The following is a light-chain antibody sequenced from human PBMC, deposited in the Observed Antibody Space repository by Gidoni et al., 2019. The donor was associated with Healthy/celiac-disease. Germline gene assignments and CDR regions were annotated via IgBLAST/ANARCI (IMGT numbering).Light chain of an antibody. V-gene: IGLV2-23*01. Sequence: QSALTQPASASGSPGQSITISCTGTSSDVGSYNLVSWYQQHPGKAPKLMIYEGSKRPSGVSNRFSGSKSGNTASLTISGLQAEDEAAYYCCSYAGSSTLVFGGGTKLTVL. CDR2: EGS. CDR1: SSDVGSYNL. J-gene: IGLJ2*01. CDR3: CSYAGSSTLV.